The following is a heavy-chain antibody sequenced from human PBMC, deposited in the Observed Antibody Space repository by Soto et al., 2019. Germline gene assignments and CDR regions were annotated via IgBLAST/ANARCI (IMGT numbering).Heavy chain of an antibody. V-gene: IGHV3-30*18. CDR3: AKDDYGDYASAFDI. D-gene: IGHD4-17*01. J-gene: IGHJ3*02. CDR2: ISYDGSNK. Sequence: QVQLVESGGGVVQPGRSLRLSCAASGFTFSSYGMHWVRQAPGKGLEWVAVISYDGSNKYYADSVKGRFTISRDNSKNTLYLQMNSLRAEDTAVYYCAKDDYGDYASAFDIWGQGTMVTVSS. CDR1: GFTFSSYG.